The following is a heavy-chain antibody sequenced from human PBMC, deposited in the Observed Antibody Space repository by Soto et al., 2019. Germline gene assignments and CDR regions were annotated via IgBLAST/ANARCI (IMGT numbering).Heavy chain of an antibody. CDR2: ISAYNGNT. V-gene: IGHV1-18*01. Sequence: ASVKVSCKASGYTFTSYGISWVRQAPGQGLEWMGWISAYNGNTNYAQKLQGRATMTTDTSTSTAYMELRSLRSDDTAVYYCARSPTIFGVVIPNAFDIWGQGTMVTVSS. J-gene: IGHJ3*02. CDR1: GYTFTSYG. CDR3: ARSPTIFGVVIPNAFDI. D-gene: IGHD3-3*01.